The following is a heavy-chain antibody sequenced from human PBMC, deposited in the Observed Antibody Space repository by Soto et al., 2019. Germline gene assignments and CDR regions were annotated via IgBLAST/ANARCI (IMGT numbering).Heavy chain of an antibody. V-gene: IGHV3-33*01. D-gene: IGHD2-2*01. CDR2: IWYDGSNK. J-gene: IGHJ6*02. Sequence: PGGSLRLSCAASGFTFSSYGMHWVRQAPGKGLEWVAVIWYDGSNKYYADSVKGRFTISRDNSKNTLYLQMNSLRAEDTAVYYCARVHLPAAMNSGISYYYGMDVWGQGTTVTVSS. CDR3: ARVHLPAAMNSGISYYYGMDV. CDR1: GFTFSSYG.